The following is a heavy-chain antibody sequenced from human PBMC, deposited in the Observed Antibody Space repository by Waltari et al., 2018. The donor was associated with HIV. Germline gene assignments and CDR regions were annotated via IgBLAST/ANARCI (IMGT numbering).Heavy chain of an antibody. V-gene: IGHV3-30*01. CDR1: GSTFSTHV. J-gene: IGHJ4*02. Sequence: QVQLVEAGGGVVQPGRSLSLSCAASGSTFSTHVMHWVRQAPAKGLEWVADISPDGRDKYHADSVKGRFTISRDNSKNTLYLQMNSLRAEDTAVYFCAREYYFDSSGYNSGFDYWGQGTLVTVSS. D-gene: IGHD3-22*01. CDR3: AREYYFDSSGYNSGFDY. CDR2: ISPDGRDK.